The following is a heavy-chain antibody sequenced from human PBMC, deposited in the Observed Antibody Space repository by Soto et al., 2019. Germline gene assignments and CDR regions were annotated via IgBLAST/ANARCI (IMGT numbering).Heavy chain of an antibody. Sequence: PGGSLRLSCAASGFTFSSYAMHWVRQAPGKGLEWVAVISYDGSNKYYADSVKGRFTISRDNSKNTLYLQMNSLRAEDTAVYYCARVLRGYYYMDVWGKGTTVTVSS. V-gene: IGHV3-30-3*01. CDR1: GFTFSSYA. CDR2: ISYDGSNK. J-gene: IGHJ6*03. CDR3: ARVLRGYYYMDV.